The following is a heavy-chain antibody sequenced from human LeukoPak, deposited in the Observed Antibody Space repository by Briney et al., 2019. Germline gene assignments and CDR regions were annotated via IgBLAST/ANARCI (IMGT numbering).Heavy chain of an antibody. CDR1: GYTFTGYY. CDR3: ARAVSGSLYGDFDF. CDR2: INPNSGGT. Sequence: ASVKVSCKASGYTFTGYYMHWVRQAPGQGLEWMGWINPNSGGTNYAQKFQGRVTMTRDTPISTAYMELSRLTSDDTAVYYCARAVSGSLYGDFDFWGQGTLVTVSA. D-gene: IGHD1-26*01. J-gene: IGHJ4*02. V-gene: IGHV1-2*02.